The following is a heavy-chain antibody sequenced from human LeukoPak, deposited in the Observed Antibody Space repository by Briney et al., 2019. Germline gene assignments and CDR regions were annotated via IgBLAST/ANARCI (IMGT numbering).Heavy chain of an antibody. Sequence: SETLSLTCAVYGGSFGGYYWSWIRQPPGKGLEWIGEINHSGSTNYNPSLKSRVTISVDTSKNQFSLKLSSVTAADTAVYYCARGLGYCSSTSCSYYYYYGMDVWGQGTTVTVSS. D-gene: IGHD2-2*01. J-gene: IGHJ6*02. CDR1: GGSFGGYY. CDR3: ARGLGYCSSTSCSYYYYYGMDV. CDR2: INHSGST. V-gene: IGHV4-34*01.